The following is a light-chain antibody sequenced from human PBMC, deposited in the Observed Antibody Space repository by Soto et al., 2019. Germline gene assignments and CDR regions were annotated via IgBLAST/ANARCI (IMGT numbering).Light chain of an antibody. CDR1: QSVSSSF. Sequence: IVLTKSASTLSLSPGERATLSCRASQSVSSSFLTWYQQKPGQAPRLLYYGASMRGTGISGRFSGSGSGTDFTLTISRLEAEDFTVYYYQQDGSSRLTFGGGTKVDIK. CDR3: QQDGSSRLT. J-gene: IGKJ4*01. CDR2: GAS. V-gene: IGKV3-20*01.